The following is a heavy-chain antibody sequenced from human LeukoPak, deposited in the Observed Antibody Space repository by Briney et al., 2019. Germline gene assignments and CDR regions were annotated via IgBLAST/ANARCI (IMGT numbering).Heavy chain of an antibody. CDR3: ARPHSGSYYDYDY. CDR2: INHSGST. CDR1: GGSFSGYY. J-gene: IGHJ4*02. V-gene: IGHV4-34*01. Sequence: SETLSLTCAVYGGSFSGYYRSWIRQPPGKGLDWIGEINHSGSTNYNPSLKSRVTISVDTSKNQFSLKLSSVTAADTAVYYCARPHSGSYYDYDYWGQGTLVTVSS. D-gene: IGHD1-26*01.